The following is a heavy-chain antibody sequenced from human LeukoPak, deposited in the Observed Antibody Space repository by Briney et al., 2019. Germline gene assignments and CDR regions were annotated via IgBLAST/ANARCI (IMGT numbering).Heavy chain of an antibody. CDR2: IYQSGST. Sequence: SETLSLTCSVSGYSISSGCYWGWIRQSPGKGLEWIGSIYQSGSTYYSPSLKSRVTISVDTSKNQFSLKLSSVSAADTAVYYCARWPRGFIWFGELSHDWGQGTLVTVSS. J-gene: IGHJ4*02. D-gene: IGHD3-10*01. CDR1: GYSISSGCY. V-gene: IGHV4-38-2*02. CDR3: ARWPRGFIWFGELSHD.